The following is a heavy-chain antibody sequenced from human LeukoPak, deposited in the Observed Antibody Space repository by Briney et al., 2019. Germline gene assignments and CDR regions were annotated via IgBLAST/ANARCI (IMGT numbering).Heavy chain of an antibody. CDR1: GGTFSSYA. V-gene: IGHV1-69*01. J-gene: IGHJ4*02. CDR3: ARDIRYYYDSSGYSPYYFDY. D-gene: IGHD3-22*01. CDR2: IIPIFGTA. Sequence: SVKVSCKASGGTFSSYAISWVRQAPGQGLEWMGGIIPIFGTANYAQKFHGRVTITADESTSTAYMELSSLRSEDTAVYYCARDIRYYYDSSGYSPYYFDYWGQGTLVTVSS.